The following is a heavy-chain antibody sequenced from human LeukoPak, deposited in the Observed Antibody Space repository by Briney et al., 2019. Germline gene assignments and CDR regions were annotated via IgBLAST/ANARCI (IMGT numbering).Heavy chain of an antibody. CDR3: ARASTYYDILTGYHDY. V-gene: IGHV4-31*03. D-gene: IGHD3-9*01. Sequence: PSETLSLTCTVSGGSISSGGYYWSWIRQHPGKGLEWIGYIYYSGSTYYNPSLKSRVTISVDTSKNQFSLKLSSVTAADTAVYYCARASTYYDILTGYHDYWGQGTLVTVSS. CDR1: GGSISSGGYY. J-gene: IGHJ4*02. CDR2: IYYSGST.